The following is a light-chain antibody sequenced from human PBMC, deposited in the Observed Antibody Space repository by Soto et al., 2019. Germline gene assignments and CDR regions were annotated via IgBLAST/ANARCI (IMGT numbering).Light chain of an antibody. CDR1: NSDIGAYNY. CDR2: EVS. J-gene: IGLJ3*02. V-gene: IGLV2-14*01. Sequence: QSALTQPASVSGSPGQSITLSCTGTNSDIGAYNYVSWYQQHPGKAPKLMIYEVSNRPSGVSHRFSGSKSGTTASLTISGLQAEDEATYYCVSYTSSSTLVSGGGTKVTVL. CDR3: VSYTSSSTLV.